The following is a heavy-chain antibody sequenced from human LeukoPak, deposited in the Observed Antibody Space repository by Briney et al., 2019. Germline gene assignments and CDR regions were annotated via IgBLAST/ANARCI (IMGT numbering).Heavy chain of an antibody. J-gene: IGHJ3*02. D-gene: IGHD2-2*02. V-gene: IGHV1-46*01. CDR1: GYTFTSYY. Sequence: ASVKVSCKASGYTFTSYYMHWVRQAPGQGLEWMGIINPSGGSTSYAQKFQGRVTITRNTSISTAYMELSSLRSEDTAVYYCARAVPAAIGGDAFDIWGQGTMVTVSS. CDR3: ARAVPAAIGGDAFDI. CDR2: INPSGGST.